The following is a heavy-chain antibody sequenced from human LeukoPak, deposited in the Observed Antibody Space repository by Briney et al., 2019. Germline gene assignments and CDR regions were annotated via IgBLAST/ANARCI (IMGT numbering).Heavy chain of an antibody. Sequence: ASVKVSCTASGYTFTGYYMHWVRQAPGQGLEWMGRINPNSGGTNYAQKFQGRVTMTRDTSISTAYMELSRLRSDVTAVYYCARGAMIVMRYDAFDIWGQGTMVTVSS. J-gene: IGHJ3*02. CDR1: GYTFTGYY. V-gene: IGHV1-2*06. CDR3: ARGAMIVMRYDAFDI. D-gene: IGHD3-22*01. CDR2: INPNSGGT.